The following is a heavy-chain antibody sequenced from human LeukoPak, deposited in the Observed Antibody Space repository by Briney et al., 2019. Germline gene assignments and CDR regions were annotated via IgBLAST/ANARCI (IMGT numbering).Heavy chain of an antibody. CDR3: ARADIPPGMDV. V-gene: IGHV4-59*01. CDR1: GGSISSYY. CDR2: IYYSGST. Sequence: SETLSLTCTVSGGSISSYYWSWIRQPPGKGLEWTGYIYYSGSTNYNPSLKSRVTISVDTSKNQFSLKLSSVTAADTAVYYCARADIPPGMDVWGQGTTVTVSS. J-gene: IGHJ6*02. D-gene: IGHD2-21*01.